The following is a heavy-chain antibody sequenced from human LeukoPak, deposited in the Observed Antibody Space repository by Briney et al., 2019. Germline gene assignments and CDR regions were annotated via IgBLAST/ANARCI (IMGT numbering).Heavy chain of an antibody. Sequence: GGSLRLSCAASGFTFRSYAMSWVRQAPGKGLEWVSAISGSASSTYYADSVKGRFTISRDNSNNTLYLQMNSLRAEDTAVYYCAKDTPVRYDILTGCIDYWGQGTLAIVSA. D-gene: IGHD3-9*01. CDR2: ISGSASST. CDR1: GFTFRSYA. CDR3: AKDTPVRYDILTGCIDY. J-gene: IGHJ4*02. V-gene: IGHV3-23*01.